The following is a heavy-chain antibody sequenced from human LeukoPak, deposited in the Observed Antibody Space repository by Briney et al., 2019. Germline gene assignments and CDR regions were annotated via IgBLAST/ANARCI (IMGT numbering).Heavy chain of an antibody. Sequence: SETLSLTCAVYGGSFSGYYWSWIRQPPGKGLEWIGEINHSGSTNYNPSLKSRVTISVDTSKNQFSLKLSSVTAADTAVYYCARGRNIVVVPAAEDPYYYGMDVWGQGTTVTVSS. V-gene: IGHV4-34*01. J-gene: IGHJ6*02. CDR3: ARGRNIVVVPAAEDPYYYGMDV. CDR2: INHSGST. CDR1: GGSFSGYY. D-gene: IGHD2-2*01.